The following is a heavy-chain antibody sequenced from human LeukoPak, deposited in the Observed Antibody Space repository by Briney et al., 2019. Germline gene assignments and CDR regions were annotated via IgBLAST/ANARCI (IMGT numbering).Heavy chain of an antibody. D-gene: IGHD2-2*01. CDR2: IYYSGST. V-gene: IGHV4-59*01. CDR1: GGSLSGYY. J-gene: IGHJ6*02. Sequence: SETLSLTCAVYGGSLSGYYWSWIRQPPGKGLEWIGYIYYSGSTNYNPSLKSRVTISVDTSKNQFSLKLSSVTAADTAVYYCARYPPRAVAIQTHYYYYGMDVWGQGTTVTVSS. CDR3: ARYPPRAVAIQTHYYYYGMDV.